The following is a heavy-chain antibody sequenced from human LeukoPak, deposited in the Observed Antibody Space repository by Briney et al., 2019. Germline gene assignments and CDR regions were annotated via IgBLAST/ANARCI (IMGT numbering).Heavy chain of an antibody. V-gene: IGHV3-7*01. D-gene: IGHD5-18*01. CDR1: EFPFNGYW. J-gene: IGHJ4*02. CDR2: INQDGSEK. Sequence: GGSLRLSCAASEFPFNGYWMSWVRQAPGKGLECVANINQDGSEKYYVDSVRGRFTISRDNAKNSLYLQMNSLRAEDTAVYYCASPLGGDTAMGFDYWGQGTLVTVSS. CDR3: ASPLGGDTAMGFDY.